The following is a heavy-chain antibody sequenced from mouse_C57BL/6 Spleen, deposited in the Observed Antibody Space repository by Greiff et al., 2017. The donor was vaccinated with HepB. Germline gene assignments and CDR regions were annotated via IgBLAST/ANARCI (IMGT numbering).Heavy chain of an antibody. CDR2: IDPSDSYT. CDR1: GYTFTSYW. V-gene: IGHV1-50*01. CDR3: ARGKAYYGSSYYFDY. D-gene: IGHD1-1*01. J-gene: IGHJ2*01. Sequence: QVQLQQSGAELVKPGASVKLSCKASGYTFTSYWMQWVKQRPGQGLEWIGEIDPSDSYTNYNQKFKGKATLTVDTSSSTAYMQLSSLTSEDSAVYYCARGKAYYGSSYYFDYWGQGTTLTVSS.